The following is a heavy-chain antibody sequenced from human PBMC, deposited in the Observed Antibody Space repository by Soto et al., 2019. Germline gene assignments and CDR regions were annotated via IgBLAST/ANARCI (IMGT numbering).Heavy chain of an antibody. Sequence: ASVKVSCKASGYTFTGYYMHWVRQAPGQGLEWMGWINPNSGGTNYAQKFQGWVTMTRDTSISTAYMELSRLRSDDTAVYYCARGEGRDGYNRNYYYYYGMDVWGQGTTVTVSS. CDR1: GYTFTGYY. V-gene: IGHV1-2*04. D-gene: IGHD5-12*01. CDR3: ARGEGRDGYNRNYYYYYGMDV. J-gene: IGHJ6*02. CDR2: INPNSGGT.